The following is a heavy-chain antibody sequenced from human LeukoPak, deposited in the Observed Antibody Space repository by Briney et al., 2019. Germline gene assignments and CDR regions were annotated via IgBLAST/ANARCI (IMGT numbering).Heavy chain of an antibody. Sequence: ASVKVSCKASGYTFTSYGISWVRQAPGQGPEWMGWISAYNGNTNYAQKLQGRVTMTTDTSTSTAYMELRSLRAEDTAVYYCARDLASKGNYYGSGSLQFDPWGQGTLVTVSS. CDR1: GYTFTSYG. J-gene: IGHJ5*02. CDR2: ISAYNGNT. CDR3: ARDLASKGNYYGSGSLQFDP. D-gene: IGHD3-10*01. V-gene: IGHV1-18*01.